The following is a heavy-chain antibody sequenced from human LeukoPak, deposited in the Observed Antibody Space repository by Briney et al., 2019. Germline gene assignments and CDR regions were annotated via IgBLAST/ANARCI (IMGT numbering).Heavy chain of an antibody. CDR1: GFTFSDYY. D-gene: IGHD6-19*01. J-gene: IGHJ1*01. V-gene: IGHV3-11*01. CDR3: ARDPYEAVAGRVLDEYFQH. Sequence: PGGSLRLSCAASGFTFSDYYMSWIRQAPGKGLEWVSYISSSGSTIYYADSVKGRFTISRDNAKNSLYLQMNSLRAEDTAVYYCARDPYEAVAGRVLDEYFQHWGQGTLVTVSS. CDR2: ISSSGSTI.